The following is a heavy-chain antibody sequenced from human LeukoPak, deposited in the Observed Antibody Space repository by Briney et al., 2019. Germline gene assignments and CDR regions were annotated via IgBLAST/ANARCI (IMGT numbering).Heavy chain of an antibody. CDR3: ARTHRKQWLANYFDY. CDR1: GYTFTSYG. V-gene: IGHV1-8*01. J-gene: IGHJ4*02. Sequence: ASVKVSCKASGYTFTSYGINWVRQATGQGLEWMGWMNPNSGNTGYAQKFQGRVTMTRNTSISTAYMELSSLRSEDTAVYYCARTHRKQWLANYFDYWGQGTLVTVSS. D-gene: IGHD6-19*01. CDR2: MNPNSGNT.